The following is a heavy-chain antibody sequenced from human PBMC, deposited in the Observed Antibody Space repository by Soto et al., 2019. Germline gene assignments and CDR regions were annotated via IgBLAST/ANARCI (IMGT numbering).Heavy chain of an antibody. D-gene: IGHD6-13*01. CDR1: GGSISSYY. J-gene: IGHJ4*02. Sequence: QVQLQESGPGLVKPSETLSLTCTVSGGSISSYYWSWIRQPPGKGLEWIGYIYYSGSTNYNPSLKSRVTLSVDTSKNQFSLKLSSVTAADTAVYYCASTYSSSWSSFDYWGQGTLVTVSS. CDR3: ASTYSSSWSSFDY. V-gene: IGHV4-59*12. CDR2: IYYSGST.